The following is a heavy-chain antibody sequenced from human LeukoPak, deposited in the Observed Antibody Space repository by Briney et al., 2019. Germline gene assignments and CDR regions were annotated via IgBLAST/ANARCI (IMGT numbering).Heavy chain of an antibody. Sequence: ASVKVSCKASGYAFTSYGISWVRQAPGQGLEWMGWISAYNGNTNYAQKLQGRVTMTTDTSTSTAYMELRSLRSDDTAVYYCARDWQVTTAPKYYYYGMDVWGQGTTVTVSS. CDR1: GYAFTSYG. D-gene: IGHD1-1*01. J-gene: IGHJ6*02. V-gene: IGHV1-18*01. CDR3: ARDWQVTTAPKYYYYGMDV. CDR2: ISAYNGNT.